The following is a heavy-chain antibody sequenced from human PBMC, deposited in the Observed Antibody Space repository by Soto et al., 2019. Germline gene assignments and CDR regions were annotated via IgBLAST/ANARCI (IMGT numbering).Heavy chain of an antibody. D-gene: IGHD6-13*01. CDR2: VSGSGGST. CDR1: GFTFSSYA. V-gene: IGHV3-23*01. J-gene: IGHJ4*02. Sequence: EVQLLESGGGLEQPGGSLRLSCVASGFTFSSYAMSWVRQTQGKGLEWVSTVSGSGGSTFYADSVKGRFTISRDNSKNTVDLQMNSLRVEDTAVYYCAKTIAAADTTFDYWGQGTLVTVSS. CDR3: AKTIAAADTTFDY.